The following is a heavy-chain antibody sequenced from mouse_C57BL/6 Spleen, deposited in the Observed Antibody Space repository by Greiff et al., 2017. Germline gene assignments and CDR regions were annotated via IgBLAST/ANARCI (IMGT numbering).Heavy chain of an antibody. V-gene: IGHV14-4*01. J-gene: IGHJ2*01. CDR1: GFNIKDDY. CDR3: TPMISYFDY. Sequence: EVQRVESGAELVRPGASVKLSCTASGFNIKDDYMHWVKQRPEQGLEWIGWIDPENGDTEYASKFQGKATITADTSSNTAYLQLSSLTSEDTAVYYCTPMISYFDYWGQGTTLTVSS. D-gene: IGHD2-4*01. CDR2: IDPENGDT.